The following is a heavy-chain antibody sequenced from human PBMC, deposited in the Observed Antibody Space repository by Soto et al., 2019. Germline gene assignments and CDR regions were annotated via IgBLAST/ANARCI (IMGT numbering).Heavy chain of an antibody. CDR2: ISWNSGSI. J-gene: IGHJ5*02. CDR1: GFTFDDYA. D-gene: IGHD6-13*01. V-gene: IGHV3-9*01. CDR3: AEDNGYSSSRNWFDP. Sequence: GGSLRLSCAASGFTFDDYAMHWVRQAPGKGLEWVSGISWNSGSIDYADSVKGRFTISRDNAKNSLYLEMNSLRAEDTALYYCAEDNGYSSSRNWFDPWGQGTLVTVS.